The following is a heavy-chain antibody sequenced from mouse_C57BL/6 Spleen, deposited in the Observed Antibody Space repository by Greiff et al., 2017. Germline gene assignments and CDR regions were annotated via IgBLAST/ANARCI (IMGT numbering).Heavy chain of an antibody. CDR2: ISNGGGST. V-gene: IGHV5-12*01. J-gene: IGHJ3*01. Sequence: EVKLVESGGGLVQPGGSLKLSCAASGFTFSDYYMYWVRQTPEKRLEWVAYISNGGGSTYYPDTVKGRFTISRDNAKNTLYLHMSRLKSEDTAMYYCARQWDDYDFAYWGQGTLVTVSA. D-gene: IGHD2-4*01. CDR3: ARQWDDYDFAY. CDR1: GFTFSDYY.